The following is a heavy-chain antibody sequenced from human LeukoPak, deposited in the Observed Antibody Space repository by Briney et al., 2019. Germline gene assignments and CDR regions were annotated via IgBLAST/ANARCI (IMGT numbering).Heavy chain of an antibody. Sequence: AGGSLRLSCAASGFTFSSYAMSWVRQAPGKGLEWVSAISGSGGSTYYADSVEGRVTISRDNSKTPLYLQMNSLRPEDTAVYYCAKDEQPLVPSWFDPWGQGTLVTVSS. CDR1: GFTFSSYA. CDR2: ISGSGGST. CDR3: AKDEQPLVPSWFDP. J-gene: IGHJ5*02. V-gene: IGHV3-23*01. D-gene: IGHD6-13*01.